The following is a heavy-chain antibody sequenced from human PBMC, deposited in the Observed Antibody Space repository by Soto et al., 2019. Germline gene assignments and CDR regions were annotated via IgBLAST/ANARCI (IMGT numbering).Heavy chain of an antibody. V-gene: IGHV4-59*01. Sequence: SETLSLTCTVSGGSISNYHWSWIRQPPGKGLEWIGYIYYSGSTNYNPSLKSRVTISVDTSKNQFSLKLSSVTAADTAVYYCARDPRPEAAPYYYGMDVWGQGTTVTVSS. CDR2: IYYSGST. J-gene: IGHJ6*02. CDR3: ARDPRPEAAPYYYGMDV. CDR1: GGSISNYH.